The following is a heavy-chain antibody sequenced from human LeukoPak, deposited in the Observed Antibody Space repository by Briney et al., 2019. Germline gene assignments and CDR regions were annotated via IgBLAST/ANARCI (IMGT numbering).Heavy chain of an antibody. CDR1: GFTFSSYW. Sequence: GGSLRLSCAASGFTFSSYWMSWVRQTPGKGLEWVANIKQDGGEEYYVDSVKGRFTISRDNAKNSLYLQMSSLRAEDTAVYYCARDKDVGATLLDYWGQGTLVTVSS. J-gene: IGHJ4*02. D-gene: IGHD1-26*01. CDR2: IKQDGGEE. V-gene: IGHV3-7*01. CDR3: ARDKDVGATLLDY.